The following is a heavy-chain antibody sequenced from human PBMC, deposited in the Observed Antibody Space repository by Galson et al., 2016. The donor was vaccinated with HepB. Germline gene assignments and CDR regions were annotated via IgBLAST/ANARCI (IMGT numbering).Heavy chain of an antibody. J-gene: IGHJ4*02. CDR3: ARRPDDGSRFLEWEV. CDR2: IWPGDSDT. Sequence: QSGAEVKKPGESMKISCQTSGNNFNNYWVVWVRQMPGKGLEWVGRIWPGDSDTTYSPSFQGRVTISADNSITTAYLQWDSLKASDTAIYYCARRPDDGSRFLEWEVWGQGTLVTVSS. V-gene: IGHV5-51*01. D-gene: IGHD3-3*01. CDR1: GNNFNNYW.